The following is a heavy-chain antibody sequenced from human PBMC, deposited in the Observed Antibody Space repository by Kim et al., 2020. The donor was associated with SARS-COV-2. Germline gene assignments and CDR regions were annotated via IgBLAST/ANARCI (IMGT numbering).Heavy chain of an antibody. V-gene: IGHV3-15*01. J-gene: IGHJ4*02. CDR3: TTERYYYGSGSYPFYFDY. D-gene: IGHD3-10*01. Sequence: KGRFTISRDDSKNTLYLQMNSLKTEDTAVYYCTTERYYYGSGSYPFYFDYWGQGTLVTVSS.